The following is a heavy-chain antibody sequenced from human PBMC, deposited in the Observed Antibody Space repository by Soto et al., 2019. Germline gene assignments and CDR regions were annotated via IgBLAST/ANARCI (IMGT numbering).Heavy chain of an antibody. CDR1: GYTFTSYG. J-gene: IGHJ4*02. CDR3: ARAHSVSYSDQPFY. D-gene: IGHD1-26*01. V-gene: IGHV1-18*01. Sequence: QVQLVQSGSEVKKSGASVKVSCKASGYTFTSYGISWVRQAPGQGLEWMGWISTDNGNTNYAQKLQGRVTMTSDTSRRTVYMELRRLRSDDTAVYYCARAHSVSYSDQPFYWGQGTLVTVS. CDR2: ISTDNGNT.